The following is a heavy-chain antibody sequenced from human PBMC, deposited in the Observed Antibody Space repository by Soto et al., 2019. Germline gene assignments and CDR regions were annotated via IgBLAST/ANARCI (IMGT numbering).Heavy chain of an antibody. D-gene: IGHD3-16*01. Sequence: QVQLVQSGAEVKRPGSSVKVSCESSGDTFNSYVISWVRQAPGQGLEWMGGIIPIIGVTHYAQKFQGRVTISALSGTGTAYMQTTNYAFDDTALYYRARASLGAKGADCGGQGPRVNVSP. CDR1: GDTFNSYV. J-gene: IGHJ4*02. V-gene: IGHV1-69*17. CDR3: ARASLGAKGADC. CDR2: IIPIIGVT.